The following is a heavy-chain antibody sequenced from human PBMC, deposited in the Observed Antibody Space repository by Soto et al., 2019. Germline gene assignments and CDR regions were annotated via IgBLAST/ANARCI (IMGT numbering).Heavy chain of an antibody. Sequence: QVQLVQSGAEVKKPGSSVQVSCKASGGTFSSYAISWVRQAPGQGLEWMGGIIPIFGTANYAQMFQGRVTITADESTSTACMELSSLRSEDTAVYYCASSTYCGGDCYRLLDAFDIWGQGTMVTVSS. D-gene: IGHD2-21*02. J-gene: IGHJ3*02. CDR2: IIPIFGTA. CDR1: GGTFSSYA. CDR3: ASSTYCGGDCYRLLDAFDI. V-gene: IGHV1-69*01.